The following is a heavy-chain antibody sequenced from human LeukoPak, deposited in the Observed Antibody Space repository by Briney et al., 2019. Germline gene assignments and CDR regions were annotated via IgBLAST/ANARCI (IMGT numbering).Heavy chain of an antibody. CDR3: TRDHPTIVVVMIDY. V-gene: IGHV3-49*03. D-gene: IGHD3-22*01. J-gene: IGHJ4*02. CDR1: GFTFGDYA. Sequence: GGSLRLSCTASGFTFGDYAMSWFRQAPGKGLEWVGFVRSKAYGGTTEYAASVKGRFTISRDDSKSIAYLQMNSLKTEDTAVYYCTRDHPTIVVVMIDYWGQGTLVTVSS. CDR2: VRSKAYGGTT.